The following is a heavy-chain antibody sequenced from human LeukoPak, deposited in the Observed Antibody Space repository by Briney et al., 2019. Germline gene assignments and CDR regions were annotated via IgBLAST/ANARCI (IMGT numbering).Heavy chain of an antibody. CDR3: AKDADTANPDY. D-gene: IGHD5-18*01. CDR2: ISGDGGST. Sequence: PGGSLRLSCAASGFTFSSYAMYWVRQAPGKGLEWVSLISGDGGSTYYADSVKGRFTISRDNSKNSLYLQMNSLRSEDTALYYCAKDADTANPDYWGQGTLVTVSS. CDR1: GFTFSSYA. J-gene: IGHJ4*02. V-gene: IGHV3-43*02.